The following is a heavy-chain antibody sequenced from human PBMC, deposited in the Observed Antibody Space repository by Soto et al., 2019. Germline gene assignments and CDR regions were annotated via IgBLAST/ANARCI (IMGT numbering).Heavy chain of an antibody. Sequence: EVQLLESGGGSVQPGGSLRLSCAASGFTFSSYAMSWVRQAPGKGLEWVSAISGSGGSTYYADSVKGRFTISRDNSKNTLYLQMNSLKAEDTAVYYCANPGSYCSCGSCYFDYWGQGTLVTVSS. J-gene: IGHJ4*02. D-gene: IGHD2-15*01. CDR2: ISGSGGST. CDR3: ANPGSYCSCGSCYFDY. CDR1: GFTFSSYA. V-gene: IGHV3-23*01.